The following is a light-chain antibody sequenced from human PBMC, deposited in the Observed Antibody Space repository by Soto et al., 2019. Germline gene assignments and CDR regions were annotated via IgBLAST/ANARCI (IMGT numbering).Light chain of an antibody. CDR1: QDISNH. Sequence: DLQMTQSPSSLSASVGDRVTITCQASQDISNHLNWYQQKPGKAPELLIYDASNLETGVPSRFSGSGSGTDFTFTISSLQPEDIATYFCQQYYNLSPFTFGGGTKVEIK. CDR2: DAS. V-gene: IGKV1-33*01. J-gene: IGKJ4*01. CDR3: QQYYNLSPFT.